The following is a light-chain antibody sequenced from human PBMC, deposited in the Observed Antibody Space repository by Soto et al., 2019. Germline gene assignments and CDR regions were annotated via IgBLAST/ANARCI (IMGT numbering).Light chain of an antibody. J-gene: IGKJ1*01. Sequence: EIVMTQSPATLSVSPGERATLSYSASQSVSSNLAWYQQKPGQAPGLLIYGASTRATGIPARFSGSGSGTEFTLTISSLQSEDFAVYYCQQYNNWPPWTFGQGTKVDIK. CDR3: QQYNNWPPWT. CDR2: GAS. V-gene: IGKV3-15*01. CDR1: QSVSSN.